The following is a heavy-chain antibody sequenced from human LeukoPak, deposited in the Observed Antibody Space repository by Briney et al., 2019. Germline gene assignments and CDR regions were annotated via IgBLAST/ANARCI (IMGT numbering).Heavy chain of an antibody. CDR3: LGATQRSDY. V-gene: IGHV1-69*02. D-gene: IGHD1-26*01. CDR1: GYTFTSYY. CDR2: IIPILGIA. Sequence: SVKVSCKASGYTFTSYYMHWVRQAPGQGLEWMGRIIPILGIANYAQKFQGRVTITADKSTSTAYMELSSLRSEDTAVYYCLGATQRSDYWGQGTLVTVSS. J-gene: IGHJ4*02.